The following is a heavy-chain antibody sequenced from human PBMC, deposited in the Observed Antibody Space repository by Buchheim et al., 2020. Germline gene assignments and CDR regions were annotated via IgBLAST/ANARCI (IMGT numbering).Heavy chain of an antibody. CDR2: ISSSSSYI. V-gene: IGHV3-21*01. CDR3: ARGPHPRNVLRFLGAYYGMDV. Sequence: EVQLVESGGGLVKPGGSLRLSCAASGFTFSSYSMNWVRQAPGKGLEWVSSISSSSSYIYYADSVKGRFTISRDNAKNSLYLQMNSLRAEDTAVYYCARGPHPRNVLRFLGAYYGMDVWGQGTT. D-gene: IGHD3-3*01. CDR1: GFTFSSYS. J-gene: IGHJ6*02.